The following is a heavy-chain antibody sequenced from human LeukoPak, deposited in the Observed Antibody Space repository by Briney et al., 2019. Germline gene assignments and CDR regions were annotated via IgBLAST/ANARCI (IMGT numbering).Heavy chain of an antibody. CDR2: ISYDGSNK. Sequence: GGSLRLSCAASGFTFSSYGMHWVRQAPGKGLEWVAVISYDGSNKYYADSVKGRFTISRDNSKNTLYLQMNSLRAEDTAVYYCAKGRVDSSSWYVIGNWFDPWGQGTLVTVSS. J-gene: IGHJ5*02. V-gene: IGHV3-30*18. CDR1: GFTFSSYG. CDR3: AKGRVDSSSWYVIGNWFDP. D-gene: IGHD6-13*01.